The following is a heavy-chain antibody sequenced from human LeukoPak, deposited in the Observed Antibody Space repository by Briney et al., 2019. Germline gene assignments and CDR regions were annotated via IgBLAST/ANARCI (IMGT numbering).Heavy chain of an antibody. CDR1: GFSFSIYA. CDR2: ISGSGGST. CDR3: AKEGAEYNLNA. D-gene: IGHD1-1*01. J-gene: IGHJ5*02. V-gene: IGHV3-23*01. Sequence: PGGSLRLSCAASGFSFSIYAMSWVRQAPGKGLEWVSGISGSGGSTFYADSVKGRFTISRDNSKNTLYLQVTSLRADDTAVFYCAKEGAEYNLNAWGQGTLVTVPS.